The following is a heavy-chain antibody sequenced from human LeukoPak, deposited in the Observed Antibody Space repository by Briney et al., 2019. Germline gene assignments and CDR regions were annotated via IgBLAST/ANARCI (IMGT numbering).Heavy chain of an antibody. Sequence: ASVKVSCKASGYTFTGYYMHWVRQAPGQGLEWMGRINPNSGGTNYAQKFQGRVTMTRDASISTAYMELSRLRSDDTAVYYCARDPGRGVPFDYWGQGTLVTVSS. D-gene: IGHD3-10*01. V-gene: IGHV1-2*06. CDR2: INPNSGGT. CDR1: GYTFTGYY. CDR3: ARDPGRGVPFDY. J-gene: IGHJ4*02.